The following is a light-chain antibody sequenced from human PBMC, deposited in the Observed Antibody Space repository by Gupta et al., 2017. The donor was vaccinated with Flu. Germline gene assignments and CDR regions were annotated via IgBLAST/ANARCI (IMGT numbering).Light chain of an antibody. CDR2: WAS. CDR1: QSVLYSSNNKNY. V-gene: IGKV4-1*01. J-gene: IGKJ4*01. CDR3: QQYDSTPLT. Sequence: DIVMTQSPDSLAVSLGERATINCKSSQSVLYSSNNKNYLAWYQQKPGQPPKLLIYWASTRESGVPDRFSGRGSGTDFTLTISSLQAEDVAVYYCQQYDSTPLTFGSGTXVEIK.